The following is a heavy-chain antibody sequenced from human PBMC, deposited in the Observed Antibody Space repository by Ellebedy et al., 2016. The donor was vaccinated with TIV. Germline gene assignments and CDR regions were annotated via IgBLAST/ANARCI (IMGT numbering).Heavy chain of an antibody. D-gene: IGHD3-10*01. J-gene: IGHJ5*02. V-gene: IGHV5-51*01. CDR3: AKLEGYYYSSARFDP. Sequence: KVSCKGSGFSFTNYWIAWVRQTPGKGLEWMGIIYPGDSGTRYIPYFQDQVTISADKSISTAYLQWSSLKASDTAMYYCAKLEGYYYSSARFDPWGQGTLVTVSS. CDR2: IYPGDSGT. CDR1: GFSFTNYW.